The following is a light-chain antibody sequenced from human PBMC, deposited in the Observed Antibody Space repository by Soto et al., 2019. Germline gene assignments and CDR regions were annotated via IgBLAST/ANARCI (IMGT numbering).Light chain of an antibody. J-gene: IGKJ4*01. Sequence: EIVMTQSPATLSVSPGERATLSCRASQSVGSSYLAWYQQKPGQAPRLLIYDASNRATGIPARFSGSGSGTDFTLTISSLEPEDSAVYYCQQRANWHLTFGGGTKVDIK. CDR2: DAS. CDR1: QSVGSSY. V-gene: IGKV3-11*01. CDR3: QQRANWHLT.